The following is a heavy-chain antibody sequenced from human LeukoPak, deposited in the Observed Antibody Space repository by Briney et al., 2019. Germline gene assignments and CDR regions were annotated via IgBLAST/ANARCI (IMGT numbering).Heavy chain of an antibody. Sequence: SETLSLTCTVSGGSISSSSYYWGWIRQSPGKGLEGIGNIYYSGSTYYNPSLKSRVTISVDTSKNQFSLKLTSVTAADTAVYYCARHFRWLQHDALDYWGQGTLVTVSS. CDR2: IYYSGST. CDR1: GGSISSSSYY. CDR3: ARHFRWLQHDALDY. J-gene: IGHJ4*02. D-gene: IGHD5-24*01. V-gene: IGHV4-39*07.